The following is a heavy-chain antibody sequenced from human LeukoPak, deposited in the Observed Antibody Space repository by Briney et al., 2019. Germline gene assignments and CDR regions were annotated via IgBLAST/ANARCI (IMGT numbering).Heavy chain of an antibody. V-gene: IGHV3-30*19. D-gene: IGHD2-15*01. J-gene: IGHJ3*02. Sequence: GGSLRLSCAASGFTFSSYGMHWVRQAPGKGLEWVAVISYDGSNKYYADSVRGRFTISRDNSKNTLYLQMNSLRAEDTAVYYCARDVGYCSGGSCYLDAFDIWGQGTMVTVSS. CDR2: ISYDGSNK. CDR1: GFTFSSYG. CDR3: ARDVGYCSGGSCYLDAFDI.